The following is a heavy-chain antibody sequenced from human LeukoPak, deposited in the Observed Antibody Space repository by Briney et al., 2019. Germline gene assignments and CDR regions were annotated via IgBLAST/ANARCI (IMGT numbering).Heavy chain of an antibody. CDR2: VDPEDGET. CDR1: GYTFTDYY. J-gene: IGHJ4*02. CDR3: AALDQSRTADY. D-gene: IGHD1-14*01. Sequence: ASVKVSRKVSGYTFTDYYMHWVQQAPGKGLEWMGLVDPEDGETIYAEKFQGRVTITADTSTDTAYMELSSLRSEDTAVYYCAALDQSRTADYWGQGTLVTVSS. V-gene: IGHV1-69-2*01.